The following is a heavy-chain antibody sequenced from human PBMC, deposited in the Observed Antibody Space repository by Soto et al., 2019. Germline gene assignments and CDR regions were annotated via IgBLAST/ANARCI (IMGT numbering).Heavy chain of an antibody. Sequence: QVQLVESGGGVVQPGRSLRLSCAASGFTFSSYGMHWVRQAPGKGLEWVAVIWYDGSNKYYADSVKGRFTISRDNSKNTLYLQMNSLRAEDTAVYYCARDSAGIAVAGRGLNYYYYGMDVWGQGTTVTVSS. CDR1: GFTFSSYG. CDR3: ARDSAGIAVAGRGLNYYYYGMDV. V-gene: IGHV3-33*01. J-gene: IGHJ6*02. D-gene: IGHD6-19*01. CDR2: IWYDGSNK.